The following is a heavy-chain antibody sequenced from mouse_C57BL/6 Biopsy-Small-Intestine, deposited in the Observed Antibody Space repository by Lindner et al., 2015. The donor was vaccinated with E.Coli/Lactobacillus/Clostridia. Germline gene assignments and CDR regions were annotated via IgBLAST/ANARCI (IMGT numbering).Heavy chain of an antibody. V-gene: IGHV1S61*01. CDR1: GYKFRNYG. CDR3: ARDDDSGGYYFSRFDP. D-gene: IGHD1-1*02. CDR2: ISVYNGNT. J-gene: IGHJ3*01. Sequence: SVKVSCKASGYKFRNYGINWVRQAPGQGLEWMGWISVYNGNTNYAQKFQGRVTMTTDTSTSTAYMELRSLRSDDTAVYYCARDDDSGGYYFSRFDPWGQGTLVSVSS.